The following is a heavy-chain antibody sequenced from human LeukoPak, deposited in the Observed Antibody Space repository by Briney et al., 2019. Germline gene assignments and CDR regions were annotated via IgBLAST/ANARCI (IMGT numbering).Heavy chain of an antibody. D-gene: IGHD3-3*01. Sequence: GGSLRLSCAASGFAFSSYSMNWVCQAPGKRLEWVSYISSSSSTIYYADSVKGRFTISRDNAKNSLYLQMNSLRAEDTAVYYCAREKLRFLEWPLNAFDIWGQGTTVTVSS. CDR2: ISSSSSTI. V-gene: IGHV3-48*01. J-gene: IGHJ3*02. CDR3: AREKLRFLEWPLNAFDI. CDR1: GFAFSSYS.